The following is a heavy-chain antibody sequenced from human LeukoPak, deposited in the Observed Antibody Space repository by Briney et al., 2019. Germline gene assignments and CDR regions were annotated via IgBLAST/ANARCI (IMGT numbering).Heavy chain of an antibody. CDR2: IIPIFGTA. Sequence: ASVKVSCKASGGTFSSYAISWVRQAPGQGLEWMGGIIPIFGTANYAQKFQGRVTITADESTSTAYMELSSLRSEDTAVYYCASSRDHYDFWRHSGFDPWGQGTLVTVSS. CDR3: ASSRDHYDFWRHSGFDP. D-gene: IGHD3-3*01. V-gene: IGHV1-69*13. CDR1: GGTFSSYA. J-gene: IGHJ5*02.